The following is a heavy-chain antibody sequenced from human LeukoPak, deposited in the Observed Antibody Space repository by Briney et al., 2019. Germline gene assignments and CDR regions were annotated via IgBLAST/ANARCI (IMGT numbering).Heavy chain of an antibody. V-gene: IGHV3-11*06. CDR3: ARGVSSSWYYFDY. CDR1: GFTFSDYY. Sequence: PGGSLRLSCAASGFTFSDYYMSWLRQAPGKGLEWVSYISSSSSYTNYADSVKGRFTISRDNAKNSLYLQMNSLRAEDTAVYYCARGVSSSWYYFDYWGQGTLVTVSS. CDR2: ISSSSSYT. D-gene: IGHD6-13*01. J-gene: IGHJ4*02.